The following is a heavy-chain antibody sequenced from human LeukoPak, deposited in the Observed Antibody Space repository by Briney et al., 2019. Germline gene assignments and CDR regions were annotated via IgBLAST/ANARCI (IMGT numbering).Heavy chain of an antibody. CDR2: INPNSGGT. V-gene: IGHV1-2*02. J-gene: IGHJ5*02. D-gene: IGHD4/OR15-4a*01. CDR1: GYTFTGYY. Sequence: GASVKVSCKASGYTFTGYYIHWVRQAPGQGLEWMGWINPNSGGTNYAQKFQGRLTMTRDTSISTAFMELSRLRSDDTAVYYCARGDYFFGVDPWGQGTLVTVSS. CDR3: ARGDYFFGVDP.